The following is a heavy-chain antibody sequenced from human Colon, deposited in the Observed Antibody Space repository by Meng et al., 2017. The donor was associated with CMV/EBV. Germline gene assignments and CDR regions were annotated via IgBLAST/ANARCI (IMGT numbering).Heavy chain of an antibody. Sequence: GESLKISCAASGVNVITTYINWVRQAPGKGLEWVAVMYRNGSPFYADSVKGRFTISRDNSQNTVTVHMNSLRGDDTAVYYCARASNSSFDPWGQGTLVTVSS. CDR3: ARASNSSFDP. CDR1: GVNVITTY. V-gene: IGHV3-66*02. CDR2: MYRNGSP. J-gene: IGHJ5*02. D-gene: IGHD4-11*01.